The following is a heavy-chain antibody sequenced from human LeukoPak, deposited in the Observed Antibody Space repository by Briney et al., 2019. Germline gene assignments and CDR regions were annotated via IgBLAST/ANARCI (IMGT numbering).Heavy chain of an antibody. CDR2: IIPIFGTA. J-gene: IGHJ4*02. CDR3: ARDEAGDDFWSGYYVFDY. D-gene: IGHD3-3*01. Sequence: ASVKVSCKASGGTFSSYAISWVRQAPGQRLEWMGGIIPIFGTANYAQKFQGRVTITADESTSTAYMELSSLRSEDTAVYYCARDEAGDDFWSGYYVFDYWGQGTLVTVSS. V-gene: IGHV1-69*13. CDR1: GGTFSSYA.